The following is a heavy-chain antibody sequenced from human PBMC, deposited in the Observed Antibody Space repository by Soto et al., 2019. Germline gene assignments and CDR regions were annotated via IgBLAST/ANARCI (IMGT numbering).Heavy chain of an antibody. Sequence: EVQLVESGGGLVQPGGSLRLSCAASGFTFSSYSMNWVRQAPGKGLEWVSYISSSSSTIYYADSVKGRFTISRDNAKNSLYLQMNSLRAEDTAVYYCARDRDYYDSSGYFPGAFDIWGQGTIVTVSS. D-gene: IGHD3-22*01. CDR1: GFTFSSYS. CDR3: ARDRDYYDSSGYFPGAFDI. V-gene: IGHV3-48*01. CDR2: ISSSSSTI. J-gene: IGHJ3*02.